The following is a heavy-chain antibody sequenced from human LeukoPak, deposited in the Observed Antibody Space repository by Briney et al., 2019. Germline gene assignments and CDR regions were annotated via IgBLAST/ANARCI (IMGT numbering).Heavy chain of an antibody. V-gene: IGHV3-11*01. CDR2: ISSSGTTI. D-gene: IGHD6-19*01. J-gene: IGHJ4*02. Sequence: GGSLRLSCAASGFTFSDYYMNWIRQAPGEGLEWLSYISSSGTTIYYADSVKGRFTNSRDNAKNSLFLQMNSLRAEDAAVYYCAREDYRTGWYDYWGQGTLVTVSS. CDR1: GFTFSDYY. CDR3: AREDYRTGWYDY.